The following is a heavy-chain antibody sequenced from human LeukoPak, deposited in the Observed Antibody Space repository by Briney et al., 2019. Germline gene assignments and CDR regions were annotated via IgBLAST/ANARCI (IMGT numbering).Heavy chain of an antibody. D-gene: IGHD6-19*01. CDR1: GGTFSSYA. V-gene: IGHV1-69*06. Sequence: EASVKVSCKASGGTFSSYAISWVRQAPGQGLEWMGGIIPIFGTANYAQKFQGRVTITADKSTSTVYMELSSLRSEDTAVYYCARDQYSSGWHDYWGQGTLVTVSS. CDR3: ARDQYSSGWHDY. J-gene: IGHJ4*02. CDR2: IIPIFGTA.